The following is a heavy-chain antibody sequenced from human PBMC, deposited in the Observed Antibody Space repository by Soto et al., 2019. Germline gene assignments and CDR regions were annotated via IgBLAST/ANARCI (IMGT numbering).Heavy chain of an antibody. D-gene: IGHD4-4*01. J-gene: IGHJ4*02. Sequence: VASVKVSCKASGVTFSSYAISWVRQAPGQGLEWMGGIIPIFGTANYAQKFQGRVTITADESTSTAYMGLSSLRSEDTAVYYCARVPWTTVTTFGLFDYWGQGTLVTVSS. CDR2: IIPIFGTA. CDR1: GVTFSSYA. CDR3: ARVPWTTVTTFGLFDY. V-gene: IGHV1-69*13.